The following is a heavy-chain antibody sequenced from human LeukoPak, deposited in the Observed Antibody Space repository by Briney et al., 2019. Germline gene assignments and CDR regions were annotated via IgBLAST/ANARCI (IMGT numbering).Heavy chain of an antibody. V-gene: IGHV3-33*01. CDR3: ARDPYGSGSTSFDI. D-gene: IGHD3-10*01. J-gene: IGHJ3*02. CDR1: GFTFRSYG. Sequence: GRSLRLSCAASGFTFRSYGMHWVRQAPAKGLEWVAVIWYDGSNKYYADSVKGRFTISRDNSKNTLYLQMNSLRAEDTAVYYCARDPYGSGSTSFDIWGQGTMVTVSS. CDR2: IWYDGSNK.